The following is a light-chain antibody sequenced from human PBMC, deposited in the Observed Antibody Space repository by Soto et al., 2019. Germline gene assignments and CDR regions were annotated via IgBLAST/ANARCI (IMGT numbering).Light chain of an antibody. CDR2: GVA. Sequence: EIVLTQSPCTLSFSPGERATLSCRASQSVTNNEFSCFRKKPGQAPRLLIWGVANAATGILDRFSGSSSGKVITTTISLQAEESAVEFWCDYSCSQPRPFGQGTKADI. CDR1: QSVTNNE. CDR3: CDYSCSQPRP. V-gene: IGKV3-20*01. J-gene: IGKJ1*01.